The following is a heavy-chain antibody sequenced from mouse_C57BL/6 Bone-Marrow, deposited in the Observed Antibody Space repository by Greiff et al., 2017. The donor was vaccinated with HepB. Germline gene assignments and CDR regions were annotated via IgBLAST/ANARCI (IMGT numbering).Heavy chain of an antibody. J-gene: IGHJ3*01. CDR2: ISDGGSYT. CDR3: ARDGGRSAY. Sequence: EVKLMESGGGLVKPGGSLKLSCAASGFTFSSYAMSWVRQTPEKRLEWVATISDGGSYTYYPDNVKGRFTISRDNAKNNLYLQMSHLKSEDTAMYYCARDGGRSAYWGQGTLVTVSA. CDR1: GFTFSSYA. D-gene: IGHD3-3*01. V-gene: IGHV5-4*01.